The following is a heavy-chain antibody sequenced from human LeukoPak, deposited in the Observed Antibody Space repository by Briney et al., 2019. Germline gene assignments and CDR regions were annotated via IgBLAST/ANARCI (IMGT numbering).Heavy chain of an antibody. D-gene: IGHD3-9*01. J-gene: IGHJ4*02. V-gene: IGHV4-59*01. CDR2: IYYSGST. CDR3: ARGRYSTSY. Sequence: SETLSLTCTVSGDSISSYYWSWIRQPPGKGLEWIGYIYYSGSTNYNPSLKSRVTISVDTSKNQFSLKLSSVTAADTAVYYCARGRYSTSYWGQGTLVTVSS. CDR1: GDSISSYY.